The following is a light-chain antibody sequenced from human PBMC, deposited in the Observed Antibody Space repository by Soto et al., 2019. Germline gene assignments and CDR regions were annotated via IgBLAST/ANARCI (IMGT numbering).Light chain of an antibody. J-gene: IGKJ1*01. CDR1: QSVNSN. Sequence: EIVMTQSPATLSVSPGERATLSCRASQSVNSNLAWYQQKPGQGPRLLISGASTRATGIPARFSGSGSGTEFTLTISSLQPDDFATYYCQQYNSYSQTWTFGQGTKVDIK. CDR2: GAS. V-gene: IGKV3-15*01. CDR3: QQYNSYSQTWT.